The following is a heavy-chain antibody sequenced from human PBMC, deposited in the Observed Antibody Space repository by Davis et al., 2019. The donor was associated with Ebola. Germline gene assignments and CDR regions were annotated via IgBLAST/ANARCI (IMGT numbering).Heavy chain of an antibody. J-gene: IGHJ4*01. CDR1: GLTLSIYT. D-gene: IGHD1-26*01. V-gene: IGHV3-30*09. CDR2: ISSDGRNK. CDR3: ARGREDYLDY. Sequence: PAGSLRLSCAASGLTLSIYTMHWVRQAPGKGLEWVAAISSDGRNKHYADSVRGRVVISRDTSKDTLYLPMSGLRAEDTAVYYCARGREDYLDYWGHGTLVTVSS.